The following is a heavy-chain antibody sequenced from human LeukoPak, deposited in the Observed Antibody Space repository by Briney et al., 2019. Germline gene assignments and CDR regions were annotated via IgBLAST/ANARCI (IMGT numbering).Heavy chain of an antibody. Sequence: SETLSLTCTVSGGSISSGDYYWNWIRQPPGKGLEWIGYIYHSGSTYYSPSLKSRVTISVDRSKNQFSLKLSSVTAADTAVYYWAGKSTGGGVFDYWGQGTLVTVSS. V-gene: IGHV4-30-2*01. CDR2: IYHSGST. D-gene: IGHD2-2*01. CDR3: AGKSTGGGVFDY. CDR1: GGSISSGDYY. J-gene: IGHJ4*02.